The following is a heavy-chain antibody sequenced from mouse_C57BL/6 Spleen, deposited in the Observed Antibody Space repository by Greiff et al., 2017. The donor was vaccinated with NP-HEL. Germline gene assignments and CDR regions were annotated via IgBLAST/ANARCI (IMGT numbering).Heavy chain of an antibody. J-gene: IGHJ4*01. Sequence: VHLVESGAELAKPGASVKLSCKASGYTFTSYWMHWVKQRPGQGLEWIGYINPSSGYTKYNQKFKDKATLTADKSSSTAYMQLSSLTYEDSAVYYCARGEIYDGYYVYAMDYWGQGTSVTVSS. CDR2: INPSSGYT. CDR3: ARGEIYDGYYVYAMDY. V-gene: IGHV1-7*01. D-gene: IGHD2-3*01. CDR1: GYTFTSYW.